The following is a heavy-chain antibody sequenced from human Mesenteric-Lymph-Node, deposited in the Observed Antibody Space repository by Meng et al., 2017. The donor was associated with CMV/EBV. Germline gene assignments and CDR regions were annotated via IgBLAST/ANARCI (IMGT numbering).Heavy chain of an antibody. CDR3: ARKGYDFAAAFDV. Sequence: ASGFTFSSFWMLWVRPTPGKGLVWVSRINGDGNSISYADPVKGRFTISRDNAKNTLFLQMNGLTVEDTGIYYCARKGYDFAAAFDVWGQGAMVTVSS. CDR2: INGDGNSI. J-gene: IGHJ3*01. V-gene: IGHV3-74*01. D-gene: IGHD5-12*01. CDR1: GFTFSSFW.